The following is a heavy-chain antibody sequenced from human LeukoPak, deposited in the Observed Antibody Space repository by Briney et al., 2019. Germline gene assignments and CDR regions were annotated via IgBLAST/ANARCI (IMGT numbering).Heavy chain of an antibody. Sequence: GSLRLSCAASGFTFSSYAMSWVRQAPGKGLEWVSAISGSGGSTYYADSVKGRFTISRDNSKNTLYLQMNSLRAEDTAVYYCAKESWDSSGYYYRGLGFDYWGQGTLVTVSS. CDR2: ISGSGGST. D-gene: IGHD3-22*01. V-gene: IGHV3-23*01. CDR1: GFTFSSYA. J-gene: IGHJ4*02. CDR3: AKESWDSSGYYYRGLGFDY.